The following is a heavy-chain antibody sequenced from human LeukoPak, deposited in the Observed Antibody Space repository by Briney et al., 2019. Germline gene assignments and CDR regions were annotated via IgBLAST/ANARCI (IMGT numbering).Heavy chain of an antibody. CDR2: IYYTGST. Sequence: SETLSLNCTVSGGSIASSSYYWGWIRQPPGKGLEWIGSIYYTGSTSYNPSLESRVSISVDTSKNHFSLKVTSVTAADTAVYYCARHLRFWSTQNFWGQGTLVTVSS. CDR1: GGSIASSSYY. J-gene: IGHJ4*02. CDR3: ARHLRFWSTQNF. V-gene: IGHV4-39*01. D-gene: IGHD3-3*01.